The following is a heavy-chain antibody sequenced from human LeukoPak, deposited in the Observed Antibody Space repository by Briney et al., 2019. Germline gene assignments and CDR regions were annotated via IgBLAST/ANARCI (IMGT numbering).Heavy chain of an antibody. J-gene: IGHJ6*03. CDR1: GYTFTSYD. Sequence: GASVKVSCKASGYTFTSYDINWVRQATGQGLEWMGWMNPNSGNTGYAQKFQGRVTMTRNTSISTAYMELSSLRSEDTAVYYCARGSGSYYESGYYMDVWGKGTTVTVSS. V-gene: IGHV1-8*01. CDR3: ARGSGSYYESGYYMDV. D-gene: IGHD3-10*01. CDR2: MNPNSGNT.